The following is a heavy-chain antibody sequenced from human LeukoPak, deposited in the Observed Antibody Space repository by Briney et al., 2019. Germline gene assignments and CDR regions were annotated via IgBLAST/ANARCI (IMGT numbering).Heavy chain of an antibody. V-gene: IGHV3-11*06. CDR2: ISSSSTYT. CDR3: ARHLGLSSWYDYFDY. CDR1: GFTFSDLC. Sequence: GGSLRLSCAASGFTFSDLCMSWIRQAPGKGLEWVSYISSSSTYTNYADSVKGRFTISRDNAKNSLYLQMDSLRAEDTAVYYCARHLGLSSWYDYFDYCGQGTLVTVSS. J-gene: IGHJ4*02. D-gene: IGHD6-13*01.